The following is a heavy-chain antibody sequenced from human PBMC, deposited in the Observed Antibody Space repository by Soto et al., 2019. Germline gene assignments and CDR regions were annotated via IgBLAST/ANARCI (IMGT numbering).Heavy chain of an antibody. V-gene: IGHV3-64*01. D-gene: IGHD1-7*01. CDR2: ISSNGGTT. Sequence: EAQLAESGGGMVQPGGSLRLSCVASGFTFSSYDMHWVRQAPGKGLEYVSSISSNGGTTYYGNSVKGRFTISRDNSKNTLYLQMGSLRAEDMAAYYCVRRVSGNYDYWGQGTLVTVSS. J-gene: IGHJ4*02. CDR3: VRRVSGNYDY. CDR1: GFTFSSYD.